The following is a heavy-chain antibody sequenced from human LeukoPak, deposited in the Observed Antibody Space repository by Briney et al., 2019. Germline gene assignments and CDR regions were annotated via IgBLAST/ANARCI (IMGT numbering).Heavy chain of an antibody. J-gene: IGHJ4*02. CDR1: GYSFTSYW. CDR2: IYPGYSDT. V-gene: IGHV5-51*01. Sequence: GESLKISCKGSGYSFTSYWIGWVRQMPGKGLEWMGTIYPGYSDTRYSPSSQCPVTISADKSIGPAYLQWSSLKASDTAMYYCARHSIWSWLYDYWGQGTLVTVSS. CDR3: ARHSIWSWLYDY. D-gene: IGHD3-9*01.